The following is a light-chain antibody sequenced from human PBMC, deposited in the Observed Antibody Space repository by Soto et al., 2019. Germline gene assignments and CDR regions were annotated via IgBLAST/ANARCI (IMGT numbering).Light chain of an antibody. CDR2: DAS. J-gene: IGKJ2*01. CDR1: QSISNE. V-gene: IGKV3-15*01. CDR3: QEYKSWPPAYT. Sequence: EIVMTQSPATLSVSPGERATLFCRASQSISNELAWYQQRPGQAPRLFIYDASTRATGIPGRFSASGSGTEFPLTISSLQSEDCAVYYCQEYKSWPPAYTFGQGTRLEIK.